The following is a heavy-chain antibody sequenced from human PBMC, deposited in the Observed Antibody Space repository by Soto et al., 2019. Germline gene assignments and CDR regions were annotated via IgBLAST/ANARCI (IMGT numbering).Heavy chain of an antibody. CDR3: AKDTLKPIAVAGNGY. CDR1: GFTFSSYA. CDR2: ISGSGGST. J-gene: IGHJ4*02. Sequence: EVQLLESGGGLVQPGGSLRLSCAASGFTFSSYAMSWVRQAPGKGLEWVSAISGSGGSTYYADSVKGRLTISRDNSKNTLYLQMNSRRDEYTAVYYCAKDTLKPIAVAGNGYWGQGTLVTVSS. D-gene: IGHD6-19*01. V-gene: IGHV3-23*01.